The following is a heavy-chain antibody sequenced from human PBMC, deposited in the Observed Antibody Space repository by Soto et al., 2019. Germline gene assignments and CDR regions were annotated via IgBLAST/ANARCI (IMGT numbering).Heavy chain of an antibody. J-gene: IGHJ5*02. V-gene: IGHV3-48*01. Sequence: EVQLVESGGGLVQPGGSLRLSCTASGFTFSSYSINWVRQAPGQGLEWISYISSTRATIYYAESVRGRFTVSRDNAKNSVYLQMNSLRAEDTAVYFCARAKSLEYNWFDTWGQGTPVTVSS. CDR1: GFTFSSYS. CDR2: ISSTRATI. CDR3: ARAKSLEYNWFDT.